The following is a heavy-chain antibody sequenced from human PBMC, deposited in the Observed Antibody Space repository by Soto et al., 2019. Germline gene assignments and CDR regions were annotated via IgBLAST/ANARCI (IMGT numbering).Heavy chain of an antibody. CDR2: VYYGGST. V-gene: IGHV4-59*04. CDR1: GFSVSSYF. J-gene: IGHJ6*02. Sequence: PGGSLRLSCAASGFSVSSYFMTWVRQAPGKGLEWIGNVYYGGSTYYNPSLKSRVTISVETSKSQFSLKLSSVTAADTAVYYCAGGDYYHSSGYYFYYYTMDVWGQGTTVTXSS. CDR3: AGGDYYHSSGYYFYYYTMDV. D-gene: IGHD3-22*01.